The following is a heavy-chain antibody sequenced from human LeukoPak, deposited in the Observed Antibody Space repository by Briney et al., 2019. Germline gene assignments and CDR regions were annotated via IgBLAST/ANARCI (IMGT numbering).Heavy chain of an antibody. V-gene: IGHV4-39*01. CDR3: ARHGRLLEWSMDV. J-gene: IGHJ6*03. Sequence: SETLSLTCTVSGGSINSGSYYWGWIRQPPGKGLEWIGSIYSSGTTYYNPSLNSRVTISLDTSKNQFSLTVTSVAAAGTATYYCARHGRLLEWSMDVWGKGTTVTVSS. D-gene: IGHD3-3*01. CDR2: IYSSGTT. CDR1: GGSINSGSYY.